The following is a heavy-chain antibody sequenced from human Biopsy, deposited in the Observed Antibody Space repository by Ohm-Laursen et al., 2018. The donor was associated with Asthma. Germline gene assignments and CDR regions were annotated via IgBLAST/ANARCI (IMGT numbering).Heavy chain of an antibody. J-gene: IGHJ4*02. CDR2: IIPIFDTP. CDR3: AKRRGYSGHDNDY. CDR1: GGTFSNYP. Sequence: GASVKVSCKASGGTFSNYPFTWVRQAPGQGLEWMGGIIPIFDTPNSAQKFQGRVTITADESTSTGYMELSSLRSEDTAVYYCAKRRGYSGHDNDYWGQGTLVIVSS. D-gene: IGHD5-12*01. V-gene: IGHV1-69*13.